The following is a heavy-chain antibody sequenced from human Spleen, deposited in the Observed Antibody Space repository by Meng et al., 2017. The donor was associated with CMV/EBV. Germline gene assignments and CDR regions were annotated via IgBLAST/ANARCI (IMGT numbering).Heavy chain of an antibody. J-gene: IGHJ4*02. Sequence: GGSLRLSCAASGFTFSNYSMNWVRQAPGKGLEWVSSISRGSTYIYYADSVKGRFTISRDNAKNTLYLQMNSLTAEDTALYYCATGSGSPWRYWGQGALVTVSS. CDR1: GFTFSNYS. CDR3: ATGSGSPWRY. V-gene: IGHV3-21*01. D-gene: IGHD3-3*01. CDR2: ISRGSTYI.